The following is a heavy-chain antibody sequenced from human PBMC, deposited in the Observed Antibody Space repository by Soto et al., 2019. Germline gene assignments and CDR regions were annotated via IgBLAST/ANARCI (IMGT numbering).Heavy chain of an antibody. V-gene: IGHV1-18*04. Sequence: RASVKVSCKASGYSFTTYDISWLRQAPGQGLEWMGRISPYNGNTNYAQNFQDRVTMTADTSSSTAYKELRGLRSDDTAIYYCATSYDSGFDPWGQGTLVTVSS. CDR1: GYSFTTYD. CDR2: ISPYNGNT. CDR3: ATSYDSGFDP. J-gene: IGHJ5*02. D-gene: IGHD3-3*01.